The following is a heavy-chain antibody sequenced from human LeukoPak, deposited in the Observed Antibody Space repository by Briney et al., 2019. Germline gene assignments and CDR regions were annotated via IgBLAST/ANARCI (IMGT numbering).Heavy chain of an antibody. Sequence: PGGSLRLSCAASGFTFSDYYMSWIRQAPGKGLEWVSYISSSSSYTNYADSVKGRFTIFRDNAKNSLYLQMNSLRAEDTAVYYCPRVLPPRYSGSRTGGYYFDYWGQGTLVTVSS. J-gene: IGHJ4*02. D-gene: IGHD1-26*01. CDR2: ISSSSSYT. CDR1: GFTFSDYY. CDR3: PRVLPPRYSGSRTGGYYFDY. V-gene: IGHV3-11*06.